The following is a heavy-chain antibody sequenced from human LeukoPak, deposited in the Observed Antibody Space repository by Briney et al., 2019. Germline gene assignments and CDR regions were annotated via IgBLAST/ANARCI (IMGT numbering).Heavy chain of an antibody. Sequence: ASVKVSCKASGGTFSSYAISWVRQAPGQGLEWMGGIIPIFGTANYAQKFQGRVTITTDESTSTAYMELSSLRAEDTAVYYCARATPWTGWFDPWGQGTLVTVSS. V-gene: IGHV1-69*05. D-gene: IGHD3/OR15-3a*01. CDR1: GGTFSSYA. J-gene: IGHJ5*02. CDR2: IIPIFGTA. CDR3: ARATPWTGWFDP.